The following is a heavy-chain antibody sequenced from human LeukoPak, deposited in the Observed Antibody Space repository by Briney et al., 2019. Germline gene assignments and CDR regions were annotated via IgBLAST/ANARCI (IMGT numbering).Heavy chain of an antibody. CDR2: INPSGGST. V-gene: IGHV1-46*01. J-gene: IGHJ4*02. CDR3: ARDDGDSPFDY. CDR1: GYTFTSYY. D-gene: IGHD4-17*01. Sequence: ASVKVSCKASGYTFTSYYTHWVRQAPGQGLEWMGIINPSGGSTSYAQKFQGRVTMTRDTSISTAYMELSRLRSDDTAVYYCARDDGDSPFDYWGQGTLVTVSS.